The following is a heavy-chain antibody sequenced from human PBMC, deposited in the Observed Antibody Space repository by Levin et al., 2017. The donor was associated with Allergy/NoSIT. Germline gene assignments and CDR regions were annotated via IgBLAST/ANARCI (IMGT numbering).Heavy chain of an antibody. CDR1: GFSFSSYA. J-gene: IGHJ4*02. CDR3: ARHNPPRGQLDY. CDR2: ISYDGTNK. V-gene: IGHV3-30-3*01. Sequence: GGSLRLSCAASGFSFSSYAMHWVRQAPGKGLEWVAFISYDGTNKDYADSVKGRFTVSRDNSKNTLYLQMHSLTADDTAIYYCARHNPPRGQLDYWGQGTLVTVSS.